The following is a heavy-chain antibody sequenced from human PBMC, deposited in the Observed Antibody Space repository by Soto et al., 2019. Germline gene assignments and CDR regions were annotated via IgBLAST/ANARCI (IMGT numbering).Heavy chain of an antibody. Sequence: GESLKISCKGSGYSFTSYWIGWVRQMPGKGLEWMGIIYPGDSDTRYSPSFQGQVTISADKSISTAYLQWSSLKVSDTAMYYCARQNCSSTSCFPHYYYGMDVWGQGTTVTVSS. CDR1: GYSFTSYW. J-gene: IGHJ6*01. V-gene: IGHV5-51*01. CDR2: IYPGDSDT. CDR3: ARQNCSSTSCFPHYYYGMDV. D-gene: IGHD2-2*01.